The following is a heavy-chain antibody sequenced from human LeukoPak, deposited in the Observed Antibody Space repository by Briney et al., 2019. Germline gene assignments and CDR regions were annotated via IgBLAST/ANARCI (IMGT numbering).Heavy chain of an antibody. J-gene: IGHJ5*02. CDR1: GGSVSSGDYY. CDR3: ARGHYGDSGWFDP. V-gene: IGHV4-30-4*01. Sequence: SETLSLTCSVSGGSVSSGDYYWSWIRQPPGKGLEWIGYIYHTGATYHNPSLKGRLTISLDTSKNQFSVKLSSVTAADTAVYYCARGHYGDSGWFDPWGQGTLVTVPS. CDR2: IYHTGAT. D-gene: IGHD4-17*01.